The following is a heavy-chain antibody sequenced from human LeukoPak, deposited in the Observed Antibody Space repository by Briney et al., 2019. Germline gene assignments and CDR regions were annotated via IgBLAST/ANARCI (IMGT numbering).Heavy chain of an antibody. CDR2: IYYSGST. V-gene: IGHV4-31*03. CDR3: ARARGGTVTTSPFDY. J-gene: IGHJ4*02. Sequence: SQTLSLTCTVSGGSISSGGYYWSWIRQHPGKGLEWIGYIYYSGSTYYNPSLKSRVTISVDTSKNQFSPKLSSVTAADTAVYYCARARGGTVTTSPFDYWGQGTLVTVSS. CDR1: GGSISSGGYY. D-gene: IGHD4-17*01.